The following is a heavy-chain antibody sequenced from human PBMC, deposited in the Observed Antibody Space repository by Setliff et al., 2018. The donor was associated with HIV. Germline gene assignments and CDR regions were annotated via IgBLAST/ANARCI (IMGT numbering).Heavy chain of an antibody. J-gene: IGHJ4*02. CDR3: ARGMIRGAIITEFDS. Sequence: ASVKVSCKTSGYTFTTYAIHWVRQAPGQRLEWMGWINGGNGHTKSSERFQGRVTFSRDSSASIAQMELSSLTSEDTAVYFCARGMIRGAIITEFDSWGQGTLVTVSS. D-gene: IGHD3-10*01. V-gene: IGHV1-3*01. CDR2: INGGNGHT. CDR1: GYTFTTYA.